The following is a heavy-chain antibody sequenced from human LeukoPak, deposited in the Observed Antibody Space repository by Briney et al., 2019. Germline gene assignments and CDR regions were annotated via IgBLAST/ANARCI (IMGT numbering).Heavy chain of an antibody. Sequence: SETLSLTCTVSGGSISSGRYYWSWIRQPAGKGLEWIGRIYTSGSTNYNPSLKSRVTISVDTSKNQFSLKLSSVTAADTAVYYCARDDFWRYHFDPWGQGTLVTVSS. CDR3: ARDDFWRYHFDP. CDR2: IYTSGST. D-gene: IGHD3-3*01. J-gene: IGHJ5*02. V-gene: IGHV4-61*02. CDR1: GGSISSGRYY.